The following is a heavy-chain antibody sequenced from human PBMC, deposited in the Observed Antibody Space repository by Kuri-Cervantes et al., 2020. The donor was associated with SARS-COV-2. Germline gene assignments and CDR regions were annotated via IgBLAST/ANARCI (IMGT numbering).Heavy chain of an antibody. D-gene: IGHD3-16*02. CDR2: IYYSGST. J-gene: IGHJ3*02. V-gene: IGHV4-59*01. Sequence: SETLSLTCTVDGGSISSYYWSWIRQPPGKGLEWIGYIYYSGSTNYNPSLKSRVTISVDTSKNQFSLKLSSVTAADTAVYYCASIRLRLGELSIDALDIWGQRTMVTVSS. CDR1: GGSISSYY. CDR3: ASIRLRLGELSIDALDI.